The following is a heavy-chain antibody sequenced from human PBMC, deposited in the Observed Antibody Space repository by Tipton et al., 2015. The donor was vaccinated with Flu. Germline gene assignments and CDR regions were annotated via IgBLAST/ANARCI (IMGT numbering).Heavy chain of an antibody. CDR1: GGSISSGNYY. J-gene: IGHJ6*02. CDR2: IYTSGNT. V-gene: IGHV4-61*02. CDR3: ARGRYCDISSCSGYGMDV. Sequence: TLSLTCTVSGGSISSGNYYWSWIRQPAGKALEWIGRIYTSGNTNYNPSLRSRVTIPRDTSKSQFSLKLSSATAADTAVYYCARGRYCDISSCSGYGMDVWDQGP. D-gene: IGHD2-2*01.